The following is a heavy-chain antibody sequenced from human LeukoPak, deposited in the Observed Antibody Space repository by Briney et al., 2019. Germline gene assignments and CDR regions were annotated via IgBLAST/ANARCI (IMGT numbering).Heavy chain of an antibody. CDR3: ARSYYGSGSYYENRRHILWFDP. Sequence: GGSVKVSCMASGFTFSSYAMSWVRQAPGQGLEWMGVIMPDVGTANYAQKLQGRFTITADKSTSTAYLELSSLRSEDTAVYYCARSYYGSGSYYENRRHILWFDPWGEGTLVTVSS. D-gene: IGHD3-10*01. V-gene: IGHV1-69*06. CDR1: GFTFSSYA. J-gene: IGHJ5*02. CDR2: IMPDVGTA.